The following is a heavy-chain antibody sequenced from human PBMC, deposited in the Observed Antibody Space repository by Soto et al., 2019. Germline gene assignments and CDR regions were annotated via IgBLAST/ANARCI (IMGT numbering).Heavy chain of an antibody. CDR1: GFSVSSHY. V-gene: IGHV3-53*01. J-gene: IGHJ6*02. D-gene: IGHD6-13*01. CDR2: IYSGGRT. Sequence: LILSCAAYGFSVSSHYMNWVRQAPGKGLEWVSIIYSGGRTYYADYVRGRFTISRDNSKNTLYLQMNSLRAEDTAVYYCARGGRSWYSVTYYGLDVCGQGTSVTVSS. CDR3: ARGGRSWYSVTYYGLDV.